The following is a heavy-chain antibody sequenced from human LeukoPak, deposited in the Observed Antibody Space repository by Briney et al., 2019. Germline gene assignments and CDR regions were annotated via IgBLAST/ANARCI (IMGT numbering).Heavy chain of an antibody. CDR1: GYTFTGYY. Sequence: ASVKVSCKASGYTFTGYYMHWVRQAPGQGLEWMGWINPNSGGTNYAQKFQGRVTMTRDTSISTAYMELSRLRSDDTAVYYCAGEKPYCSGGSCYASFDYWGQGTPVTVSS. CDR3: AGEKPYCSGGSCYASFDY. D-gene: IGHD2-15*01. V-gene: IGHV1-2*02. J-gene: IGHJ4*02. CDR2: INPNSGGT.